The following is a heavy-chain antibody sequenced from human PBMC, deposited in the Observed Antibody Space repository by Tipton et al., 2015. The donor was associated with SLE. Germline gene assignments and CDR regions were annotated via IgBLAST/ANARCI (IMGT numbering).Heavy chain of an antibody. CDR1: GFTFSSYA. CDR2: ISGGGGST. D-gene: IGHD1/OR15-1a*01. CDR3: AKFEKTTDFYLDS. V-gene: IGHV3-23*01. Sequence: SLRLSCATSGFTFSSYALSWVRRAPGKGLEWVSAISGGGGSTYYPDFVKGRFSISIDKSKKTLFLQMNSLRVDDTATYYCAKFEKTTDFYLDSWGQGTLVSVSS. J-gene: IGHJ4*02.